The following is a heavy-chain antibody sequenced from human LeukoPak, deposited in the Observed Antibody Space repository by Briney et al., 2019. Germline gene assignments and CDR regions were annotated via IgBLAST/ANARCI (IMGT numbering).Heavy chain of an antibody. Sequence: PGGSLRLSCAASGFTFSSYSMNWVRQAPGKGLEWVSSISSSSSYIYYADSVKGRFTISGDNAKNSLYLQMNSLRAEDTAVYYCARDPPTFWQPEYYFDYWGQGTLVTVSS. CDR1: GFTFSSYS. J-gene: IGHJ4*02. CDR2: ISSSSSYI. D-gene: IGHD1-14*01. V-gene: IGHV3-21*01. CDR3: ARDPPTFWQPEYYFDY.